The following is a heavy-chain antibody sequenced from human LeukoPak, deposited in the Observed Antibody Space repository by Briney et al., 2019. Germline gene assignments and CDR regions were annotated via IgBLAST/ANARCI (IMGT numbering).Heavy chain of an antibody. CDR2: INPNSGGT. CDR1: GYTFTGYY. Sequence: ASVKVSCKASGYTFTGYYMHWVRQAPGQGLEWMGWINPNSGGTKYAQKFQGRVIMTRDTSISTAYMELSRLRSDDTAKYYCARLYYYDSGGYKYNWFDPWGQGTQVTVSS. V-gene: IGHV1-2*02. J-gene: IGHJ5*02. D-gene: IGHD3-22*01. CDR3: ARLYYYDSGGYKYNWFDP.